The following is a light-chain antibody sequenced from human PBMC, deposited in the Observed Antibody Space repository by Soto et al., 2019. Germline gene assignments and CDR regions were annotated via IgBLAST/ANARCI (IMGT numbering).Light chain of an antibody. CDR3: QQYANSPPT. Sequence: EIVLTQSPGTLSLSPGERATLSCRASQGVSSRYLAWYQQKPGQAPRLLIYGASSRATGIPDRFSGSGSGTDFTLTISRLEPEDFAVYYCQQYANSPPTFGQGTKV. CDR2: GAS. J-gene: IGKJ1*01. CDR1: QGVSSRY. V-gene: IGKV3-20*01.